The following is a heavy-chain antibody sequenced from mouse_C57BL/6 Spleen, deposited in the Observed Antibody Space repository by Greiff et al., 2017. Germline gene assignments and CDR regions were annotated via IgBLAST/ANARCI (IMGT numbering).Heavy chain of an antibody. J-gene: IGHJ2*01. V-gene: IGHV1-69*01. D-gene: IGHD1-1*01. Sequence: QVQLQQPGAELVMPGASVKLSCKASGYTFTSYSMHWVKQRPGQGLEWIGEINPCDSYTNYNQKFKGKSTLTVYNASSTAYMQLSSLTSEDSEVYYYASSIARGVAYLDYWGQGTTLTVSS. CDR2: INPCDSYT. CDR1: GYTFTSYS. CDR3: ASSIARGVAYLDY.